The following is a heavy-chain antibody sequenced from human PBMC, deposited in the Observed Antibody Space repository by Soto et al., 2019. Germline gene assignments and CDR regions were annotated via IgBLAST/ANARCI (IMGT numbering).Heavy chain of an antibody. CDR3: ATSIGIWVIHDAFDI. V-gene: IGHV1-24*01. Sequence: ASVKVSCKVSGYTLTELSMHWVRQAPGKGLEWMGGFDPEDGETIYAQKFQGRVTMTEDTSTDTAYMELSSLRSEDTAVDYCATSIGIWVIHDAFDIWGQGTMVTVSS. J-gene: IGHJ3*02. D-gene: IGHD3-16*01. CDR1: GYTLTELS. CDR2: FDPEDGET.